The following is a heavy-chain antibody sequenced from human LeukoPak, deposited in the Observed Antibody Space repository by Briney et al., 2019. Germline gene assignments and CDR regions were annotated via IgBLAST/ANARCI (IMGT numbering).Heavy chain of an antibody. Sequence: PGGSLRLSCAASGFSLSEQFMDWVRQAPGKGLEWIGRSRNRANSHTTEYAASVKGRFTISRDDSGNLMYLQMNSLKIEDTAVYFCTRDGGNSGNTAFDIWGQGTEVTVSS. CDR2: SRNRANSHTT. D-gene: IGHD3-16*01. CDR3: TRDGGNSGNTAFDI. V-gene: IGHV3-72*01. CDR1: GFSLSEQF. J-gene: IGHJ3*02.